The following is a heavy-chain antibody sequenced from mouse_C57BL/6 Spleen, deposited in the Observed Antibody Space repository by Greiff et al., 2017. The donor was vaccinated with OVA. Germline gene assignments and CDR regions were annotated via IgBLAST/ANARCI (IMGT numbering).Heavy chain of an antibody. Sequence: VQLQQSVAELVRPGASVKLSCTASGFNIKNTYMHWVKQRPEQGLEWIGRIDPANGNTKYAPKFQGKATITADTSSNTAYLQLRSLTSEDTAIYYCARGLYYGNYEGAMDYWGQGTSVTVSS. CDR3: ARGLYYGNYEGAMDY. D-gene: IGHD2-1*01. J-gene: IGHJ4*01. CDR1: GFNIKNTY. V-gene: IGHV14-3*01. CDR2: IDPANGNT.